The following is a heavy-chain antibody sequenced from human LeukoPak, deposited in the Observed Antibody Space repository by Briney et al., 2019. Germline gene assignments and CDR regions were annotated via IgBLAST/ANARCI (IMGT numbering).Heavy chain of an antibody. V-gene: IGHV3-30*02. D-gene: IGHD2-2*01. CDR2: IRYDGTDT. Sequence: PGGSLRLSCAASGFAFSNYGIHWVRQAPGKGLEWVAFIRYDGTDTYYADSMKGRFTISRDSSRKTVYLQVNSLRDDDTAVYYCAKSPYRGGSSWTEFDYWGQGTLVTVSS. J-gene: IGHJ4*02. CDR1: GFAFSNYG. CDR3: AKSPYRGGSSWTEFDY.